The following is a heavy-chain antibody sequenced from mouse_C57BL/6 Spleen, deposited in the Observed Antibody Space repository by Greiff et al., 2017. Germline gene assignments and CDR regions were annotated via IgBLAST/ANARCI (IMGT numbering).Heavy chain of an antibody. J-gene: IGHJ4*01. CDR3: ARIEITTVVGAMDG. CDR2: ISSGSSTI. Sequence: EVQGVESGGGLVKPGGSLKLSCASSGFTFSDYGMHWVRQAPEKGLEWVAYISSGSSTIYYADTVKGRFIISRDNAKKTLFLQMTSLRSEDTDKYYCARIEITTVVGAMDGWGQGTTVTVSS. CDR1: GFTFSDYG. D-gene: IGHD1-1*01. V-gene: IGHV5-17*01.